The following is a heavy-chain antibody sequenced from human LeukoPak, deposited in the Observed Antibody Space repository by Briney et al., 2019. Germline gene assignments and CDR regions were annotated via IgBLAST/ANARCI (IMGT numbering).Heavy chain of an antibody. Sequence: GGSLKLSCAASGFAFSGSAMHWVRQASGKGLEWLGRIRTEANSYATAYAASVKGRFTISRDDSKNTAYLQMDSLKTEDTAVYYCTRWDTPMVLAFDIWGQGTMVTVS. CDR3: TRWDTPMVLAFDI. V-gene: IGHV3-73*01. J-gene: IGHJ3*02. CDR1: GFAFSGSA. CDR2: IRTEANSYAT. D-gene: IGHD5-18*01.